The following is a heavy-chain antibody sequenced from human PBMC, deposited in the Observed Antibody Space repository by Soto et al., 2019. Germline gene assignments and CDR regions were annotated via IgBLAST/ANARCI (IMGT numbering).Heavy chain of an antibody. Sequence: QVQLVQSGAEVKKPGASVKVSCKASGDTFTDYYIHWVRQAPGQGLEWMGTVNPSGGHTTYAQHFLGRMTMTRDTPTSPLAMELTSLTSEDTAVYYCARGGLVVVVAAALDYWGQGTLVTVSS. D-gene: IGHD2-15*01. CDR1: GDTFTDYY. CDR2: VNPSGGHT. J-gene: IGHJ4*02. V-gene: IGHV1-46*01. CDR3: ARGGLVVVVAAALDY.